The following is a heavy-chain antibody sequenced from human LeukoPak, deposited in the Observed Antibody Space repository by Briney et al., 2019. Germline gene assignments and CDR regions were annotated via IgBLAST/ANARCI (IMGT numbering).Heavy chain of an antibody. CDR3: ARVRRERYRYCSSTSCRYYYYGMDV. J-gene: IGHJ6*02. D-gene: IGHD2-2*01. CDR2: INHSGST. V-gene: IGHV4-34*01. Sequence: KPSETLSLTCAVYGGSFSGYYWSWIRQPPGKGLEGIGEINHSGSTNYNPSLKSRVTISVDTSKNQFSLKLSSVTAADTAVYYCARVRRERYRYCSSTSCRYYYYGMDVWGQGTTVTVSS. CDR1: GGSFSGYY.